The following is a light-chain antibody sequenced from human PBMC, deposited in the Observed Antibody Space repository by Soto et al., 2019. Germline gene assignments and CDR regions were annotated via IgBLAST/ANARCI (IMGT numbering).Light chain of an antibody. Sequence: DIQMTQSPSTLSASLGDRVTITCRASQTISGWLAWYQQKPGKAPKLLIYDASTLESGVPSRFSGSESGTEFTLTISSLQPDDVETYYCQQYKSLYTFGQGTKLEI. CDR2: DAS. CDR1: QTISGW. CDR3: QQYKSLYT. J-gene: IGKJ2*01. V-gene: IGKV1-5*01.